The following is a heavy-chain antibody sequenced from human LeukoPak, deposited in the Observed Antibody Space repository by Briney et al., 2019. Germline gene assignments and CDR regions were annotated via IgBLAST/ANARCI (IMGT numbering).Heavy chain of an antibody. CDR1: GFILSSHA. CDR2: VSASGDTT. Sequence: GGSLRLSCAAAGFILSSHAMSWDRQAPGRGLEWVSGVSASGDTTYYADSVKGRFTISRDNSKNTLYLQMNSLRAEDTALYHCAKVSDYGALGFVGGVLDNSGQGTLVTVSS. J-gene: IGHJ4*02. D-gene: IGHD4-17*01. CDR3: AKVSDYGALGFVGGVLDN. V-gene: IGHV3-23*01.